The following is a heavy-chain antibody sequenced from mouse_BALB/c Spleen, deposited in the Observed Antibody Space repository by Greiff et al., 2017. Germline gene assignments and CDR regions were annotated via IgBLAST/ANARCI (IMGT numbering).Heavy chain of an antibody. V-gene: IGHV1-37*01. J-gene: IGHJ1*01. CDR2: INPYNGDT. Sequence: DVKLQESGPELVKPGASVKISCKASGYSFTGYFMNWVKQSHGKSLEWIGRINPYNGDTFYNQKFKGKATLTVDKSSSTAYMELLSLTSEDSADYYGGKYGSSYNWYFDVWGAGTTVTVSS. D-gene: IGHD1-1*01. CDR1: GYSFTGYF. CDR3: GKYGSSYNWYFDV.